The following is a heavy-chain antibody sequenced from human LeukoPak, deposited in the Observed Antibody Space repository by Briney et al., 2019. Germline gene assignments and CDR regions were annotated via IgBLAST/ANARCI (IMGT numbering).Heavy chain of an antibody. CDR1: GGTFSSYA. CDR3: ARVGYGDYNYYYYMDV. Sequence: SVKVSRKASGGTFSSYAISWVRQAPGQGLEWMGGIIPIFGTANYAQKFQGRVTITADESTSTAYMELSSLRSEDTAVYYCARVGYGDYNYYYYMDVWGKGTTVTISS. CDR2: IIPIFGTA. V-gene: IGHV1-69*13. D-gene: IGHD4-17*01. J-gene: IGHJ6*03.